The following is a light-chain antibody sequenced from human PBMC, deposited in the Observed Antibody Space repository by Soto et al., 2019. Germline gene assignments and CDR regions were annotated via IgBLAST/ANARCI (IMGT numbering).Light chain of an antibody. Sequence: EIVLTQSPVTLSLSPGERSTLSCRASQSVTNSLAWYQQKPGQAPRLLVYDASNRATGIPTRFSGSGSGTDFTLTISNLEPEDFAVYYCQQHISWPLTFGGGTMVDIK. V-gene: IGKV3-11*01. J-gene: IGKJ4*01. CDR2: DAS. CDR3: QQHISWPLT. CDR1: QSVTNS.